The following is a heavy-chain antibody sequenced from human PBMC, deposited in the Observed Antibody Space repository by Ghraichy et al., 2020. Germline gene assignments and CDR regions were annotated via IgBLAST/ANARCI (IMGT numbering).Heavy chain of an antibody. Sequence: FIRDDGSNNYYADSVKGRFTISRDNSKNTLYLQMNSLRAEDTAVYYCAKNLVVVIKTPFYYMDV. D-gene: IGHD2-21*01. J-gene: IGHJ6*03. V-gene: IGHV3-30*02. CDR3: AKNLVVVIKTPFYYMDV. CDR2: IRDDGSNN.